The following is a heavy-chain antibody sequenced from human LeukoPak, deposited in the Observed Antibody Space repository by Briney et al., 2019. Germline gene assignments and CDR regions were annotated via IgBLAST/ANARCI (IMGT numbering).Heavy chain of an antibody. CDR2: IYYSGST. D-gene: IGHD3-3*01. CDR1: RGSISSNNYY. V-gene: IGHV4-39*01. CDR3: ARRFETLRFLEWLGAFDI. J-gene: IGHJ3*02. Sequence: SETLSLTCTVSRGSISSNNYYWGWIRQPPGKGLEWIGSIYYSGSTYYNPSLKSRVTISVDTSKNQFSLKLSSVTAADTAVYYCARRFETLRFLEWLGAFDIWGQGTMVTVSS.